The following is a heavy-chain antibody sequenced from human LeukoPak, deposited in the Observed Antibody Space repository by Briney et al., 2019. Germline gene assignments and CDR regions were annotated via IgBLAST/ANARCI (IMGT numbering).Heavy chain of an antibody. J-gene: IGHJ4*02. CDR3: ARGYTARDY. D-gene: IGHD2-2*02. CDR2: INHSGST. Sequence: SETLSLTCAVYGGSFSGYYWSWIRQPPGKGLEWIGEINHSGSTNYNPSLKSRVTISVDTSKNQFSLKLSSVTAADTAVYYRARGYTARDYWGQGTLVTVSS. V-gene: IGHV4-34*01. CDR1: GGSFSGYY.